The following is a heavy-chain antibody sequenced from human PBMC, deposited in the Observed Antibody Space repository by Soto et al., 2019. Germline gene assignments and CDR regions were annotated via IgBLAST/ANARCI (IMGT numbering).Heavy chain of an antibody. CDR1: GGSISSSNW. D-gene: IGHD3-22*01. J-gene: IGHJ3*02. Sequence: SETLSLTCDVSGGSISSSNWWSWVRQPPGKGLEWIGEIYHSGSTNYNPSLKSRVTISVDKSKNQFSLKLSSVTAADTAVYYCARTYYYDSSGRPRSAFDIWGQGTMVTVSS. CDR2: IYHSGST. CDR3: ARTYYYDSSGRPRSAFDI. V-gene: IGHV4-4*02.